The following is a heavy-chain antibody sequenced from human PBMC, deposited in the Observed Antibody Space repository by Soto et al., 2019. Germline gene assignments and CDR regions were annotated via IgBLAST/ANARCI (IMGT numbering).Heavy chain of an antibody. V-gene: IGHV3-30*03. D-gene: IGHD3-16*01. CDR3: ARIDNGMDV. CDR2: ISGNGSRV. Sequence: GGSRRLSCADSEFNFNIRAMSWVRHAPGNVLEWVAVISGNGSRVYYGESVMGRLTISRDESKNTLFLQMNSMRIEDTAFYYGARIDNGMDVGGQGTKVTVSS. J-gene: IGHJ6*02. CDR1: EFNFNIRA.